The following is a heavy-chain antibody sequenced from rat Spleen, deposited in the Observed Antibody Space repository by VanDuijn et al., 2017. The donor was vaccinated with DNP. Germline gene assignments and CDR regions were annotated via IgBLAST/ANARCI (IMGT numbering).Heavy chain of an antibody. Sequence: EVQVVESGGGLVRPGGSLKLSCAASGFTFSKFDMAWVRQAPTKGLEWVASISNSGGDTHYRDAVKGRFTISTDNAKSTLYLQMDSLRSEDVATYYCARGDFYSVYYFDYWGQGVMVTVSS. D-gene: IGHD1-1*01. J-gene: IGHJ2*01. V-gene: IGHV5S23*01. CDR2: ISNSGGDT. CDR3: ARGDFYSVYYFDY. CDR1: GFTFSKFD.